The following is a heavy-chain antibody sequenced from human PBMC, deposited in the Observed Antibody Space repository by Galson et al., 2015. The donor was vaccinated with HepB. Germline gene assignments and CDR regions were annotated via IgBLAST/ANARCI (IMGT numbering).Heavy chain of an antibody. CDR2: MYHSGRT. V-gene: IGHV4-4*02. J-gene: IGHJ6*02. CDR3: ARTTPAIYYGMDV. D-gene: IGHD1-1*01. CDR1: GGSISTNSW. Sequence: ETLSLTCDVSGGSISTNSWWSWVRQSPEKGLEWIGEMYHSGRTIYNPSLKSRVTISIDKSDNRFSLKGQSVTAADTAVYYCARTTPAIYYGMDVWGQGTTVIVSS.